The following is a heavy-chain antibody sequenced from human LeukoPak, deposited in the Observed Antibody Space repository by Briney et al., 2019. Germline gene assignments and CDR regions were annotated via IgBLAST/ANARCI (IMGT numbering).Heavy chain of an antibody. V-gene: IGHV7-4-1*02. CDR2: INTNTGNP. Sequence: ASVKVSCKASGGAFSTFSFTWVRQAPGQGLEWMGWINTNTGNPTYAQGFTGRFVFSLDTSVSTAYLQISSLKAEDTAVYYCARDSIAAAGMVDYWGQGTLVTVSS. CDR3: ARDSIAAAGMVDY. CDR1: GGAFSTFS. J-gene: IGHJ4*02. D-gene: IGHD6-13*01.